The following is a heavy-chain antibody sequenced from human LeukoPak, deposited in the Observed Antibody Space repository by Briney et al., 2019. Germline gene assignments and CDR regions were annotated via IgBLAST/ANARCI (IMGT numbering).Heavy chain of an antibody. CDR2: IDPSDSYT. J-gene: IGHJ4*02. Sequence: GESLKISCKGSGYSFTSYWIGWVRQMPGKGLEWMGRIDPSDSYTNYSPSFQGHVTISADKSISTAYLQWSSLKASDTAMYYCARHLVATMNYWGQGTLVTVSS. CDR3: ARHLVATMNY. CDR1: GYSFTSYW. D-gene: IGHD5-12*01. V-gene: IGHV5-10-1*01.